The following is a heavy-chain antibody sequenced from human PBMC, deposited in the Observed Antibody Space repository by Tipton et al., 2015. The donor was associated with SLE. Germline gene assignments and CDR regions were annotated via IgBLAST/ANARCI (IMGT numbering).Heavy chain of an antibody. CDR3: AKDRYCGGGTCFASYFDL. CDR1: GFTVSSNY. V-gene: IGHV3-53*01. CDR2: IYSGGST. Sequence: SLRLSCAASGFTVSSNYMNWVRQAPGKGLEWLSIIYSGGSTYYTDSVRGRFPISRDNSRNALYLQLNTLRADDTAIYYCAKDRYCGGGTCFASYFDLWGQGTPVTVSS. J-gene: IGHJ4*02. D-gene: IGHD2-21*01.